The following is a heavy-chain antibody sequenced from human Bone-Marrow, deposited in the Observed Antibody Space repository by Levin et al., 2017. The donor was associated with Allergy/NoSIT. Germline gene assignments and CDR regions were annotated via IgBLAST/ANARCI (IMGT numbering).Heavy chain of an antibody. Sequence: KISCKASGGTFSSHGIAWVRQAPGQGLEWMGGIIPIFGPPNYAQKFQGRLTMTRDTPTSTVYMELSSLRSEDTAVYYCARDPTYCSGGSCYFFDYWGQGTLVTVSS. CDR2: IIPIFGPP. CDR1: GGTFSSHG. V-gene: IGHV1-69*05. D-gene: IGHD2-15*01. J-gene: IGHJ4*02. CDR3: ARDPTYCSGGSCYFFDY.